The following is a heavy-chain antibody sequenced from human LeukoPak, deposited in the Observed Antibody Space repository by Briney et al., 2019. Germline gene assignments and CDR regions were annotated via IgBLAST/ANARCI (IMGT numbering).Heavy chain of an antibody. CDR1: GFTFSGYA. CDR3: AKGYDYVWGSYRLHAFDV. J-gene: IGHJ3*01. V-gene: IGHV3-23*01. D-gene: IGHD3-16*02. Sequence: GGSLRLSCAASGFTFSGYAMHWVRQAPGKGLEWVSSISGGSGSTYYADSVKGRLTISRDNSKSTMYLQMNSLRADDTAVYYCAKGYDYVWGSYRLHAFDVWGQGTMVTVSS. CDR2: ISGGSGST.